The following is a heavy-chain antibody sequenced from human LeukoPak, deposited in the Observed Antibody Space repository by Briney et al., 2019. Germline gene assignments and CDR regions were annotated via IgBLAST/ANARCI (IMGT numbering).Heavy chain of an antibody. CDR3: ARDWEGPLGYFDY. CDR1: GFTFSSYT. D-gene: IGHD1-26*01. V-gene: IGHV3-21*01. CDR2: ISSSSSYI. Sequence: GGSLRLSCAASGFTFSSYTMNWVRQAPGKGLDWFSSISSSSSYIYYADSVKGRFTISRDNAKNSLNLQMNSLRAEDTAVYYCARDWEGPLGYFDYWGQGTLVTVSS. J-gene: IGHJ4*02.